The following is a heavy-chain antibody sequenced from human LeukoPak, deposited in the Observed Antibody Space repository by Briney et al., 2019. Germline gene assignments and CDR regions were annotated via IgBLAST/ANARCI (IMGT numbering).Heavy chain of an antibody. V-gene: IGHV3-21*01. J-gene: IGHJ5*02. CDR1: RFTFSSYS. D-gene: IGHD4-17*01. CDR3: ARNHYGDTAGS. Sequence: PGGSLRLSCAASRFTFSSYSMNWVRQAPGKGLEWVSSISSFGSYIYYADSVKGRFTISRDNAKNSLYLQMNSLRAEDTAVYYCARNHYGDTAGSWGQGTLVTVSS. CDR2: ISSFGSYI.